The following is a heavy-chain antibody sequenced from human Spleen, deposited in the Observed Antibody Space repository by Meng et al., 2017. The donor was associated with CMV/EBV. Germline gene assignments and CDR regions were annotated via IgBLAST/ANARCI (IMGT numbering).Heavy chain of an antibody. D-gene: IGHD3-3*01. J-gene: IGHJ4*02. CDR2: IYYSGST. Sequence: ETLSLTCTVSGGSISSYYWSWIRQPPGKGLEWIGYIYYSGSTNYNPSLKSRVTISVDTSKNQFSLKLSSVTAADTAVYYCARVTYYDFWSGPWYFDYWGQGTLVTVSS. CDR3: ARVTYYDFWSGPWYFDY. CDR1: GGSISSYY. V-gene: IGHV4-59*01.